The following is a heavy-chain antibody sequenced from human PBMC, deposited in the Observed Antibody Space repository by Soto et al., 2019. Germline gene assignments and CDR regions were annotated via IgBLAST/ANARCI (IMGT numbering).Heavy chain of an antibody. V-gene: IGHV3-30-3*01. CDR3: ARDTISSRWFPLVY. CDR2: TSYDEGNK. D-gene: IGHD6-13*01. CDR1: GFTFSGYA. J-gene: IGHJ4*02. Sequence: GGSLRLSCAASGFTFSGYAMHWVRQAPGKGLEWVAVTSYDEGNKYYADSVKGRFTISRDNSKNTLYLEMNSLRPEDTAIYFCARDTISSRWFPLVYWGQGSLVTVSS.